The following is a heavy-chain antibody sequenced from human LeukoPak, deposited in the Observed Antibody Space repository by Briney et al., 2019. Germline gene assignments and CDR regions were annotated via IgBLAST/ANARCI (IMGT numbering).Heavy chain of an antibody. J-gene: IGHJ4*02. CDR1: GYTFTSYG. D-gene: IGHD6-13*01. Sequence: ASVKVSCKASGYTFTSYGISWVRQAPGQGLEWMGWISAYNGNTNYAQKLQGRVTMTTDTSTSTAYVELRSLRSDDTAVYYCARERGQYSSSWYFDYWGQGTLVTVSS. V-gene: IGHV1-18*04. CDR2: ISAYNGNT. CDR3: ARERGQYSSSWYFDY.